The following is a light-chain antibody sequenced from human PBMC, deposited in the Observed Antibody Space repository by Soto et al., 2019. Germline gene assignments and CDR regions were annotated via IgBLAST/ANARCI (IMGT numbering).Light chain of an antibody. Sequence: QSVLTQPPSVSAAPGLKVTISCSGSSSNIGNNYVSWYQQFPGTAPKVIIFDNDERPSGTPDRFSGSKSGTSATLVITELQTGDEADYYCGTWDSTLSSDVFGGGTRSPS. V-gene: IGLV1-51*01. CDR3: GTWDSTLSSDV. CDR2: DND. J-gene: IGLJ3*02. CDR1: SSNIGNNY.